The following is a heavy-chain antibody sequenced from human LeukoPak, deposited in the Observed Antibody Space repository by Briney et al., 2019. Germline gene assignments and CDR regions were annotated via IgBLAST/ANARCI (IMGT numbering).Heavy chain of an antibody. CDR1: GFTFCNYW. Sequence: GGSLRLSCGASGFTFCNYWMTWVRKAPGQGLVGRTNRKQRRTEISYADSVKVRFTISRDNTRNSLYLQMNSLRAEDTAVYYCVREARSRSGMDVWGQGTTVTVSS. J-gene: IGHJ6*02. V-gene: IGHV3-7*01. CDR3: VREARSRSGMDV. CDR2: RKQRRTEI.